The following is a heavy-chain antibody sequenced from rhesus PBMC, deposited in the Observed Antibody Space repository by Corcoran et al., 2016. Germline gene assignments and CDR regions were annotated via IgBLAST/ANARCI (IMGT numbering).Heavy chain of an antibody. CDR3: AKYGGGSWTPVFDY. D-gene: IGHD6-25*01. J-gene: IGHJ4*01. V-gene: IGHV4-80*01. CDR2: VNGNTGYS. Sequence: QVQLQESGPALVKPSETLSLTCAVSGGSFTTYWWTWIRQSPGKGLEWIGEVNGNTGYSNYNPSLKSRVTISKDASTNQFSLALSSLTAADTAVYYCAKYGGGSWTPVFDYWGQGVLVTVSS. CDR1: GGSFTTYW.